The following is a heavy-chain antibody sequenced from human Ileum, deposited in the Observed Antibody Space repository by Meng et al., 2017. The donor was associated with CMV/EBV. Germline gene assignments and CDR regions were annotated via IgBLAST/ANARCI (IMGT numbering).Heavy chain of an antibody. D-gene: IGHD3-16*01. J-gene: IGHJ4*02. V-gene: IGHV3-30*02. CDR2: IHYDASSI. CDR3: ARDGGDWGLLFGY. Sequence: GGSLRLSCAASGFTFRDYGMHWVRQAPGKGLEWVTFIHYDASSIDYADSVKGRFTVSRDNSKNTLYLQMNSLRPEDTAVYFCARDGGDWGLLFGYWGQGTLVTVSS. CDR1: GFTFRDYG.